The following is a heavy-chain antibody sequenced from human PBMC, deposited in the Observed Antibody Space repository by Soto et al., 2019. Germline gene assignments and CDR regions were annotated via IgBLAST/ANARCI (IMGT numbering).Heavy chain of an antibody. CDR1: GGSIRSGGYY. J-gene: IGHJ6*02. D-gene: IGHD5-12*01. Sequence: SETLSLTCSVSGGSIRSGGYYWSWIRQHPGKGLEWIGYIYYSGSTYYNPSLKSRVTISVDTSKNQFSLKLSSVTAADTAVYYCARGGAYDYEDYYYYYGMDVWGQGTTVTVSS. CDR2: IYYSGST. V-gene: IGHV4-31*03. CDR3: ARGGAYDYEDYYYYYGMDV.